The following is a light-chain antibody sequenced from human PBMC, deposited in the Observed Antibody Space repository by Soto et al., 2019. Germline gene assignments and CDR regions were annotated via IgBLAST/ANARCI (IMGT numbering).Light chain of an antibody. V-gene: IGKV1-5*03. J-gene: IGKJ1*01. CDR3: QQYDSYSWT. Sequence: DIQMTQSPSTLSASVGDRVTITCRASQSISSRLAWYQQKPGKVPKLLIYKASSLESGVPSRFSGSGSGTEFTLSISSLQPDDFATDSCQQYDSYSWTFGQGTKVEI. CDR1: QSISSR. CDR2: KAS.